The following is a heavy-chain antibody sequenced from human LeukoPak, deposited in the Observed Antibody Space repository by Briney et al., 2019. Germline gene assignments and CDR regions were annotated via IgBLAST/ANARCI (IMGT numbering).Heavy chain of an antibody. J-gene: IGHJ6*02. CDR3: ARSIGLTGGGVDV. V-gene: IGHV3-11*01. CDR1: GFTFSDYN. CDR2: ITNGGSTI. D-gene: IGHD3-9*01. Sequence: PGGSLRLSCVASGFTFSDYNMNWVRQAPGKGREWVSYITNGGSTIHHADSVKGRFTISRDNAKKTLYLQMNSLRAEDTAVYYCARSIGLTGGGVDVWGQGTTVTVSS.